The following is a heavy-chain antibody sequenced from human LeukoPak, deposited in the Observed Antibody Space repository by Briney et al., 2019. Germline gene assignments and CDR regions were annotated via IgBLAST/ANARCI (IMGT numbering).Heavy chain of an antibody. CDR2: IYYSGST. CDR3: ARAGSYGDYGFDY. D-gene: IGHD4-17*01. V-gene: IGHV4-39*07. J-gene: IGHJ4*02. CDR1: GGSISSSSYY. Sequence: SETLSLTCTVSGGSISSSSYYWGWIRQPPGKGLEWIGSIYYSGSTNYNPSLKSRVTISVDKSKNQFSLKLSSVTAADTAVYYCARAGSYGDYGFDYWGQGTLVTVSS.